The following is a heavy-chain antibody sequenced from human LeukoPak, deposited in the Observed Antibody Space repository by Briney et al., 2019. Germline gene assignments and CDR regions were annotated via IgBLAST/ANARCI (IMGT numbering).Heavy chain of an antibody. J-gene: IGHJ4*02. CDR2: ISDSGGST. CDR3: ARDGYSYGSPADY. Sequence: GGSLRLSCAASGFTFSSYAMSWVRQAPGKGLEWVSAISDSGGSTYYADSVKGRFTISRDNSKNTLYLQMNSLRAEDTAVYYCARDGYSYGSPADYWGQGTLVTVSS. CDR1: GFTFSSYA. V-gene: IGHV3-23*01. D-gene: IGHD5-18*01.